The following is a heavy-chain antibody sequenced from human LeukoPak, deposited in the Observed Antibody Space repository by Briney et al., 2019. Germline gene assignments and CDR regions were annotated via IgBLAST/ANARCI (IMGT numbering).Heavy chain of an antibody. CDR3: ARFGFGELYDAFDI. CDR1: GFTFSSYS. Sequence: GGSLRLSCAASGFTFSSYSMNWVRQAPGKGLEWVSSISSSSYIYYADSVKGRFTISRDNAKNSLYLQMNGLRAEDTAVYYCARFGFGELYDAFDIWGQGTMVTVSS. J-gene: IGHJ3*02. D-gene: IGHD3-10*01. CDR2: ISSSSYI. V-gene: IGHV3-21*01.